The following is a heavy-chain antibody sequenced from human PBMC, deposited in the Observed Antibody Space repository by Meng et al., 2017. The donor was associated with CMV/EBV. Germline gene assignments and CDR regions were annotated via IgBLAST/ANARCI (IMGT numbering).Heavy chain of an antibody. D-gene: IGHD5-18*01. V-gene: IGHV4-34*01. Sequence: SETLSLTCAVYGGSFSGYYWSWIRQPPGKGLEWIGEINHSGSTNYNPSLKSRVTMSVDTSKNQFSLKLSSVTAADTAVYYCARASYGRSPFYYWGQGTLVTVSS. J-gene: IGHJ4*02. CDR3: ARASYGRSPFYY. CDR1: GGSFSGYY. CDR2: INHSGST.